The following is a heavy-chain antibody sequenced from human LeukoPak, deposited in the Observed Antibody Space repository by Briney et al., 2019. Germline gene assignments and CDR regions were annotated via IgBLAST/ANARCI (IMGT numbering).Heavy chain of an antibody. J-gene: IGHJ6*03. CDR1: GYSFTDFH. D-gene: IGHD4-11*01. CDR2: INPTSGAT. V-gene: IGHV1-46*01. Sequence: ASVKVSCKASGYSFTDFHVHWVRQAPGQGLEWVGIINPTSGATTYAQKFQGRVIMTGDMSTSTVYMELSGLGSEDTAVYYCAREVSWTTVTTRHYFYYYMDVWGKGTTVTVSS. CDR3: AREVSWTTVTTRHYFYYYMDV.